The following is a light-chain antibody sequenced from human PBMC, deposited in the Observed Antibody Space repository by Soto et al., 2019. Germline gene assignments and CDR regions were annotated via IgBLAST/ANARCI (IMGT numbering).Light chain of an antibody. V-gene: IGKV3-15*01. CDR1: QSVSSN. J-gene: IGKJ4*01. CDR2: GAS. CDR3: QQYNSWPPVT. Sequence: IVMTQSPATLSVSPGERATLSCRASQSVSSNLAWYQQKPGQAPRLLIYGASTRATGIPARFSGSGSGTEFTLTISSLQSEDFAVYYCQQYNSWPPVTFGGGTKVEIK.